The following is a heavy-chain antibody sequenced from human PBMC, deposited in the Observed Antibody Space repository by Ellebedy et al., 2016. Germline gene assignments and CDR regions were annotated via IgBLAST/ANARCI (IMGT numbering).Heavy chain of an antibody. CDR2: IYASGST. D-gene: IGHD3-10*01. CDR1: AASISGYW. V-gene: IGHV4-4*07. Sequence: SETLSLTXTVSAASISGYWWSWIRQPAGKGLAWIGRIYASGSTKFNPSLKSRLTMSLDTSKSQFSLRLTSVTAADSATYYCARDFVTLVRGVASFDSWGLGTLVTVSS. J-gene: IGHJ4*02. CDR3: ARDFVTLVRGVASFDS.